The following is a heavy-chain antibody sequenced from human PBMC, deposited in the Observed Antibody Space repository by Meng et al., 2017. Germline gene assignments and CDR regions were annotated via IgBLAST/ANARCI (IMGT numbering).Heavy chain of an antibody. D-gene: IGHD6-19*01. V-gene: IGHV3-33*01. CDR3: ARVVYSSGWSFDY. CDR2: IWYDGSNK. Sequence: VQRVGAGGGRVQPGTSLRLSFAASGFTFSSYGMHWVRQAPGKGLEWVAVIWYDGSNKYYADSVKGRFTISRDNSKNTLYLQMNSLRAEDTAVYYCARVVYSSGWSFDYWGQGTLVTISS. J-gene: IGHJ4*02. CDR1: GFTFSSYG.